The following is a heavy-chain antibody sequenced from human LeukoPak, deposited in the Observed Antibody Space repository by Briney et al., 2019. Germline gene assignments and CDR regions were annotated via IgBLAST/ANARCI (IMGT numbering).Heavy chain of an antibody. D-gene: IGHD1/OR15-1a*01. V-gene: IGHV4-59*01. CDR2: IYYTGST. J-gene: IGHJ4*02. Sequence: PSETLSLTCTVSGGSISSYYWSWIRQPPGKGLEYIGYIYYTGSTNYNPSLKSRVTISVDTSKNQFSLKLSYVTAADTAVYYCARVEGGNNPDYYFDYWGQGTPVTVSS. CDR3: ARVEGGNNPDYYFDY. CDR1: GGSISSYY.